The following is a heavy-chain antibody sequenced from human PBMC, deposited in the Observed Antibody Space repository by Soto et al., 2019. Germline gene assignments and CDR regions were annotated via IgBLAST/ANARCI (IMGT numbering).Heavy chain of an antibody. Sequence: QVQLVQSGAEVKKPGASVKVSCKASGYSFTTYGISWVRQAPGQGLEWLGWINTYNGYTNYAQKFQGRVTMTTDTSSNTAYMELRSLRSADTAVYYCARLFCGAETCYCWFDPWGQGTLVTVTS. D-gene: IGHD2-15*01. CDR1: GYSFTTYG. V-gene: IGHV1-18*01. CDR3: ARLFCGAETCYCWFDP. J-gene: IGHJ5*02. CDR2: INTYNGYT.